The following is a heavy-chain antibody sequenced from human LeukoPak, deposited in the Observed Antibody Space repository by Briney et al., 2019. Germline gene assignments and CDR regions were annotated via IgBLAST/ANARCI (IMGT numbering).Heavy chain of an antibody. CDR1: GFTFSDYD. CDR3: TRRGRSTGYYFGMDV. D-gene: IGHD4-17*01. V-gene: IGHV3-13*01. CDR2: IDTDGDT. J-gene: IGHJ6*02. Sequence: LSGGSLRLSCAASGFTFSDYDMHWVRQATGKGLEWVSGIDTDGDTYYPGSMKGRFTISRENAKNSLYLQVNSLRAGDTAVYYCTRRGRSTGYYFGMDVWGQGTTVTVS.